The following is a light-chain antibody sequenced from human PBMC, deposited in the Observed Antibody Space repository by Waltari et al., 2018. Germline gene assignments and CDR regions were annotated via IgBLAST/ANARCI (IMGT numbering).Light chain of an antibody. CDR3: CSYAGSSTHVL. CDR1: TSDVGGYNY. CDR2: DVS. V-gene: IGLV2-23*02. Sequence: QSALTQPASVSGSPGQSITIPCTGTTSDVGGYNYVSWYQQYPGKAPKLMIYDVSKRPSGVSNRFSCSKSGNTASLTSSGLQAGDEADYYCCSYAGSSTHVLFGGGTKLTVL. J-gene: IGLJ2*01.